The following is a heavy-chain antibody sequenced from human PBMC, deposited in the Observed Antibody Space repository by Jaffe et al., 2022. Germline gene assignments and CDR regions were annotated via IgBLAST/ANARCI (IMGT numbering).Heavy chain of an antibody. CDR3: ARESYYDSSGYYSYRGGVN. D-gene: IGHD3-22*01. CDR2: IIPIFGTA. CDR1: GGTFSSYA. V-gene: IGHV1-69*05. Sequence: QVQLVQSGAEVKKPGSSVKVSCKASGGTFSSYAISWVRQAPGQGLEWMGGIIPIFGTANYAQKFQGRVTITTDESTSTAYMELSSLRSEDTAVYYCARESYYDSSGYYSYRGGVNWGQGTLVTVSS. J-gene: IGHJ4*02.